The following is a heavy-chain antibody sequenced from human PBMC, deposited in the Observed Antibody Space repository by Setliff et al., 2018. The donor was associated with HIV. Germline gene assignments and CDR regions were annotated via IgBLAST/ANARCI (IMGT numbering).Heavy chain of an antibody. CDR2: IYPGDSDT. D-gene: IGHD1-20*01. CDR3: ASSITVAAGRSHYYYAMDV. J-gene: IGHJ6*02. V-gene: IGHV5-51*01. CDR1: GYSFTNYL. Sequence: GESLKISCKGSGYSFTNYLIGWVRQMPGKALEWMGIIYPGDSDTKYSPSFQGQVTISADKSTYAAFLQWTSLKASDTAMYYCASSITVAAGRSHYYYAMDVWGQGTTVTVSS.